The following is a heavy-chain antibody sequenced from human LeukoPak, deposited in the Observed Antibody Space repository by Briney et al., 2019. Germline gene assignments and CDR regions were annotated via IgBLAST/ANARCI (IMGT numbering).Heavy chain of an antibody. Sequence: GGSLRLSCAASGFTFSSYGMHWVRQAPGKGLEWVAFIRYDGSNKYYADSVKGRFTISRDNSKNTLYLLMNSLRPEDTAVYHCAKDNGFAIFGVVPDYWGQGTLVTVSS. CDR2: IRYDGSNK. J-gene: IGHJ4*02. CDR1: GFTFSSYG. D-gene: IGHD3-3*01. V-gene: IGHV3-30*02. CDR3: AKDNGFAIFGVVPDY.